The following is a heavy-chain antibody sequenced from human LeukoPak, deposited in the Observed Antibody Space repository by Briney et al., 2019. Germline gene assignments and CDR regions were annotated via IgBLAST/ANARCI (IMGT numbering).Heavy chain of an antibody. D-gene: IGHD1-26*01. CDR3: AKVKGSGGSHYDYYYGMDV. CDR1: GFTFNSFA. CDR2: ISGSGGST. J-gene: IGHJ6*02. V-gene: IGHV3-23*01. Sequence: GGSLRLSCAASGFTFNSFAMSWVRQAPGKGLEWVSAISGSGGSTHYADSVKGRFTISRDNSKNTLYLQMNSLRAEDTAVYYCAKVKGSGGSHYDYYYGMDVWGQGTTVTVSS.